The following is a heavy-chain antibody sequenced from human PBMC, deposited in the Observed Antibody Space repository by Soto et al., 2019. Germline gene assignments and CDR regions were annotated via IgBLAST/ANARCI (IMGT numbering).Heavy chain of an antibody. V-gene: IGHV4-59*01. D-gene: IGHD2-15*01. CDR3: AKYRRTDAEGYTFDY. CDR2: IYYTGNI. J-gene: IGHJ4*02. CDR1: GDSISGYY. Sequence: SETLSLTCTVSGDSISGYYWSWIRQPPGKGLQWIGYIYYTGNINYNLSLKGRVTMSVDTSKNQFSLQVSSVTAADTAVYFCAKYRRTDAEGYTFDYWGQGALVTVSS.